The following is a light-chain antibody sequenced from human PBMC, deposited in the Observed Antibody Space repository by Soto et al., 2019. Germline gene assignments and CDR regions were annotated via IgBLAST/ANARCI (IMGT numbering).Light chain of an antibody. CDR1: SSDVGSYNR. Sequence: QSALTQPPSVSGSPGQSVTISCTGTSSDVGSYNRVSWYQQAPGTAPKLIIYEVSNRPSGVPDRFSGSKSGNTASLSISGLQAEDEADYYCSSYTSSNTVTFGGGTKLTVL. CDR2: EVS. CDR3: SSYTSSNTVT. J-gene: IGLJ3*02. V-gene: IGLV2-18*02.